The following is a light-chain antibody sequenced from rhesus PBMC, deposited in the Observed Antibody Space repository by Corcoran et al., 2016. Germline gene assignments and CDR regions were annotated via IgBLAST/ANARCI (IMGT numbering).Light chain of an antibody. CDR3: SSYGSGSTYI. CDR1: SSDIGANNR. Sequence: QAAPTQSPSVSGSPGQSVTISCTGTSSDIGANNRVSWYQQSPGKAPKLMIYDVNKRPSGVSDRFSGSKSGSTASLSISGLQAEGVADYHFSSYGSGSTYICGYGTRLTVL. CDR2: DVN. V-gene: IGLV2-13*03. J-gene: IGLJ1*01.